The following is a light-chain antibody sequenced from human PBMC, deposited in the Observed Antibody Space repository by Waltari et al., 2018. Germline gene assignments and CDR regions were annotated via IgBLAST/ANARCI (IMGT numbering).Light chain of an antibody. CDR2: RAA. CDR1: QNMRIW. Sequence: TCRASQNMRIWLAWDQQKSGKAPNLLIYRAASLESGVPSRVGGGGSGTEFTLTISSLQPDDFATYYCQQYNNYPWTFGQGTKVEI. J-gene: IGKJ1*01. V-gene: IGKV1-5*03. CDR3: QQYNNYPWT.